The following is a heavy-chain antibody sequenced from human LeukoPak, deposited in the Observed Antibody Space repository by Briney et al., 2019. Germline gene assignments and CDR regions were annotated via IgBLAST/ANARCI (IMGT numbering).Heavy chain of an antibody. V-gene: IGHV3-21*01. J-gene: IGHJ4*02. CDR1: GFTFSTYS. D-gene: IGHD5-12*01. CDR2: ISSSSSYI. Sequence: GGSLRLSCAASGFTFSTYSMNWVRQAPGKGLEWVSSISSSSSYIYYADSVKGRFTTSRDNAKNSLYLQMNSLRAEDTAVYYCARGESGYDFVDYWGQGTLVTVSS. CDR3: ARGESGYDFVDY.